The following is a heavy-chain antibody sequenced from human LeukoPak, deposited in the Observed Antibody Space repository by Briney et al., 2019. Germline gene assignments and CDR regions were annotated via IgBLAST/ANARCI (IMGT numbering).Heavy chain of an antibody. CDR1: GFTFSSYG. V-gene: IGHV3-30*02. D-gene: IGHD6-19*01. Sequence: GGSLRLSCAASGFTFSSYGMHWVRQAPGKGLEWVAFIRYDGSNKYYADSVKGRFTISRDNSKNTLYLQMDSLRAEDTAVYYCAREEYSSGWYGYYYYYGMDVWGQGTTVTVSS. CDR2: IRYDGSNK. CDR3: AREEYSSGWYGYYYYYGMDV. J-gene: IGHJ6*02.